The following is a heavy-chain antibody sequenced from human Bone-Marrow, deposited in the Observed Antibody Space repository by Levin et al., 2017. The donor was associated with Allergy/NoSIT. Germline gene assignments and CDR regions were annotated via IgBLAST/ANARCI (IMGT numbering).Heavy chain of an antibody. D-gene: IGHD3-10*01. J-gene: IGHJ3*02. CDR1: GFTFSSYS. Sequence: GESLKISCAASGFTFSSYSMNWVRQAPGKGLEWVSSISSSSSYIYYADSVKGRFTISRDNAKNSLYLQMNSLRAEDTAVYYCARDWGIDYYGSGSYPDAFDIWGQGTMVTVSS. CDR3: ARDWGIDYYGSGSYPDAFDI. CDR2: ISSSSSYI. V-gene: IGHV3-21*01.